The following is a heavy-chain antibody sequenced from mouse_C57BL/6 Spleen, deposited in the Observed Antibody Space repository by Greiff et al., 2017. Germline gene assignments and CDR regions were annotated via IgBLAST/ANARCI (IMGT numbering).Heavy chain of an antibody. CDR2: IHPNSGST. CDR1: GYTFTSYW. V-gene: IGHV1-64*01. Sequence: QVQLQQPGAELVKPGASVKLSCKASGYTFTSYWMHWVKQRPGQGLEWIGMIHPNSGSTNYNEKFKSKATLTVDTSSSTAYMQLSSLTSEDSAVYYSAREGATVVQYYFDYWGQGTTLTVAS. J-gene: IGHJ2*01. D-gene: IGHD1-1*01. CDR3: AREGATVVQYYFDY.